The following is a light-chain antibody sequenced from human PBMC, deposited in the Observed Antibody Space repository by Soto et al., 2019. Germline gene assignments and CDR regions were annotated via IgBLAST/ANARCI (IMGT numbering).Light chain of an antibody. CDR2: GAS. CDR1: QSLSSN. J-gene: IGKJ1*01. Sequence: EILMTQSPATLSVSPGERATLSCRASQSLSSNLAWYQQKPGQAPRLLIYGASTRATGIPASFSGSGSGTDFTLTISRIEPEDFAVYYCQQRSNWPSFGHGTKVDIK. V-gene: IGKV3-11*01. CDR3: QQRSNWPS.